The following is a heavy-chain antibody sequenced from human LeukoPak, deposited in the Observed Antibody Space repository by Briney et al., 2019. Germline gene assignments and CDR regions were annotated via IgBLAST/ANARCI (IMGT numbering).Heavy chain of an antibody. V-gene: IGHV3-30*18. CDR1: GFTFSSYG. D-gene: IGHD4-11*01. J-gene: IGHJ4*02. Sequence: GGSLRLSCAASGFTFSSYGMHWVRQAPGKGLEWVAVISYDGSNKYYADSVKGRFTISRDNSKNTLYLQMNSLRAEDTAVYYCAKDDDDYPFDYWGQGTLVTDSS. CDR3: AKDDDDYPFDY. CDR2: ISYDGSNK.